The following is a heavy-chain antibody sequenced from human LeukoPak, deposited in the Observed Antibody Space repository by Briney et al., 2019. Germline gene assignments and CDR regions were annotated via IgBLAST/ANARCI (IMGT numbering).Heavy chain of an antibody. CDR1: GYTFTGYF. CDR2: INPDSGYT. Sequence: ASVKVSCKASGYTFTGYFMHWVRQAPGQGLEWMGWINPDSGYTNYAQKFQGRVTMTRDTSISTTYMELSRLRPDDTAVYYCARRSGSYYYFDYWGQGTLVTVSS. V-gene: IGHV1-2*02. CDR3: ARRSGSYYYFDY. D-gene: IGHD1-26*01. J-gene: IGHJ4*02.